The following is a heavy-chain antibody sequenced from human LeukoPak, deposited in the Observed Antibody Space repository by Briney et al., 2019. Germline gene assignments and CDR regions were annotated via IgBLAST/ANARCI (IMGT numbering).Heavy chain of an antibody. V-gene: IGHV3-64*04. J-gene: IGHJ4*02. CDR3: ARVSPTG. D-gene: IGHD3-9*01. Sequence: GGSLRLSCSASGFTFSSYAVHWVRQAPGKGLEYVSAISSNGGSTYYADSVKGRFTISRDNAKNSLYLQMNSLRAEDTAVYYCARVSPTGWGQGTLVTVSS. CDR2: ISSNGGST. CDR1: GFTFSSYA.